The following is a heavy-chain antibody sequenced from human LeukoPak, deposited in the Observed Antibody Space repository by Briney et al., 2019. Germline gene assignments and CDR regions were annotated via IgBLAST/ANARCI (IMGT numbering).Heavy chain of an antibody. CDR1: GYTFTSYF. J-gene: IGHJ4*02. Sequence: GASVKVSCKASGYTFTSYFMHWVRQAPGQGLEWMGIINPSGGSTSYAQMFQGRVTMTRDTSTSTVYMELSSLRSGDTAVYYCAILHGFCSGGSCYSDCDYWGQGTLVTVSS. CDR2: INPSGGST. D-gene: IGHD2-15*01. V-gene: IGHV1-46*01. CDR3: AILHGFCSGGSCYSDCDY.